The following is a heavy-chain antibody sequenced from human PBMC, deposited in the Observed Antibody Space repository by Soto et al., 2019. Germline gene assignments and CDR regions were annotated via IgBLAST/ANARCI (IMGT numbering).Heavy chain of an antibody. D-gene: IGHD5-18*01. CDR1: GDSVSSNSAA. V-gene: IGHV6-1*01. CDR2: TYYRSKWYN. Sequence: SQTLSLTCAISGDSVSSNSAAWNWIRQSPSRGLEWLGRTYYRSKWYNDYAVSVKSQITINPDTSKNQFSLQLNSVTPEDTAVYYCARAGLGYSYGYYYGMDVWGQGTTVTVSS. CDR3: ARAGLGYSYGYYYGMDV. J-gene: IGHJ6*02.